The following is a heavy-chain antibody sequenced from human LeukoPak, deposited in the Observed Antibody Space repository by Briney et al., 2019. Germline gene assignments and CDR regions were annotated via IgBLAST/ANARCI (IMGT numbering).Heavy chain of an antibody. V-gene: IGHV3-23*01. D-gene: IGHD2-15*01. Sequence: GGSLRLSCAASGFTFTNYAMSWVRQAPGKGLEWVSAISGSDGSTFYADSVKGRFTISRDNSKNTLYLQMNSLRAEDTAVYYCAKPDCSGSSCYQFDRWGQGTLVTVSS. J-gene: IGHJ5*02. CDR1: GFTFTNYA. CDR2: ISGSDGST. CDR3: AKPDCSGSSCYQFDR.